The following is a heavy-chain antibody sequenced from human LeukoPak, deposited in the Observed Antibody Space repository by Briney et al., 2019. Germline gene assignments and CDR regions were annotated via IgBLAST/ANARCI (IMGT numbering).Heavy chain of an antibody. Sequence: GGSLRLSCAASGFTFSNAWMSWVRQAPGKGLEWVGRIKSKTDGGTTDYAAPVKGRFTISRDDSKNTLYLQMNSLKTEDTAVYYCTTDLAGATTVTGDYWGQGTLVTVSS. V-gene: IGHV3-15*01. D-gene: IGHD1-26*01. CDR1: GFTFSNAW. CDR2: IKSKTDGGTT. J-gene: IGHJ4*02. CDR3: TTDLAGATTVTGDY.